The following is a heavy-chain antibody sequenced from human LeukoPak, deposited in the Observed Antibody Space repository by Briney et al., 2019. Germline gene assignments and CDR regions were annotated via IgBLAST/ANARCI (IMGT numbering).Heavy chain of an antibody. V-gene: IGHV3-48*02. D-gene: IGHD2-21*01. J-gene: IGHJ4*02. CDR2: ISTGSSTI. Sequence: GGPLRLSCAASGFTFSSYSMNWVRQAPGKGLEWVSYISTGSSTIYYADSVKGRFTISRDNAKNSLYLQMNSLRDEDTAVYYCARLPLSYCGGDCYFGWGQGTLVTVSS. CDR1: GFTFSSYS. CDR3: ARLPLSYCGGDCYFG.